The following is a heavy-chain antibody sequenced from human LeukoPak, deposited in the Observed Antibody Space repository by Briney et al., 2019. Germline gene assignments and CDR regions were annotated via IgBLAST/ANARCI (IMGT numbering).Heavy chain of an antibody. V-gene: IGHV3-9*01. Sequence: PGGSLRLSCAASGFTFDDYAMHWVRQAPGKGLEWVSGISWNSGSIGYADSVKGRFTISRDNAKNSLYLQMNSLRAEDTALYYCAKDLLPYCSSTSCHGSFDYWGQGTLVTVSS. CDR3: AKDLLPYCSSTSCHGSFDY. D-gene: IGHD2-2*01. CDR1: GFTFDDYA. J-gene: IGHJ4*02. CDR2: ISWNSGSI.